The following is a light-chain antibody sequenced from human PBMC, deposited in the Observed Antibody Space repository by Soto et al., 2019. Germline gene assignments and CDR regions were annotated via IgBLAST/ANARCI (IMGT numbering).Light chain of an antibody. CDR1: QGINTW. V-gene: IGKV1D-16*01. J-gene: IGKJ4*01. CDR2: AAS. Sequence: DIHLTQSPSSLAASVGDGVTITCRASQGINTWLAWYQQKPEKAPKSLIYAASNLQSEVRSRFSGSGSGTDFTLTISSLQPEDFATYYCQRYNRYPLTFGGATKVEIK. CDR3: QRYNRYPLT.